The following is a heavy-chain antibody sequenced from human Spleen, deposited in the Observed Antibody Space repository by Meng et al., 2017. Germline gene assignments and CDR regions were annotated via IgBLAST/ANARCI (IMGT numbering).Heavy chain of an antibody. D-gene: IGHD3-22*01. CDR2: IYHSGST. CDR1: GYSISSGNY. V-gene: IGHV4-38-2*02. J-gene: IGHJ4*02. Sequence: SETLSLTCTVSGYSISSGNYWGWIRQPPGKGLEWIGNIYHSGSTYYNPSLKSRATISVDTSQNNLSLKLSSVTAADSAVYYCARGSNYDSSGYLPFYYFDYWGQGTLVTVSS. CDR3: ARGSNYDSSGYLPFYYFDY.